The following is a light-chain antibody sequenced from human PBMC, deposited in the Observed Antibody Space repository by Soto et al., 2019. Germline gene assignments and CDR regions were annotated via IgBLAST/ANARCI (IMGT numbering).Light chain of an antibody. CDR2: DAS. J-gene: IGKJ4*01. CDR1: QSISSY. CDR3: QQYNNWPLT. V-gene: IGKV1-5*01. Sequence: DIQMTQSPSTLSASVGDRVTITCRASQSISSYLNWYQQKPGKAPKVLIYDASSLGSGVPSRFSGSGSGTEFTLTISSLQSEDFAVYYCQQYNNWPLTFGGGTKVDIK.